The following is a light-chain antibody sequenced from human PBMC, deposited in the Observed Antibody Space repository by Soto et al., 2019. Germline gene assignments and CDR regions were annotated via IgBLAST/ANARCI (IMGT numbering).Light chain of an antibody. J-gene: IGKJ1*01. CDR1: QSLSSNY. CDR2: GAS. CDR3: QQYVSSPET. Sequence: EIVLTQSPGTLSLSPGERATLSCRASQSLSSNYLAWYQQIPGQAPRLLISGASSRATGIPDRFSGSGSGTDFTLTISRLEPVDFAVYYCQQYVSSPETFGQGTKVDIK. V-gene: IGKV3-20*01.